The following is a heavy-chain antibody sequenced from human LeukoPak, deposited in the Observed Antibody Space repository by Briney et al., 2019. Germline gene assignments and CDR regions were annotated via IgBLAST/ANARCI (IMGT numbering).Heavy chain of an antibody. CDR3: ARDYIAPYSSGWYPDY. J-gene: IGHJ4*02. Sequence: ASVKVSCKASAYSFTSYDISWLRHAPGQGLEWMGGISRYNGDTKNAQKVQGRVTMTTDTSTSTAYMDLRNLRSDDTAVYYCARDYIAPYSSGWYPDYWGQGTLVTVSS. D-gene: IGHD6-19*01. CDR1: AYSFTSYD. V-gene: IGHV1-18*04. CDR2: ISRYNGDT.